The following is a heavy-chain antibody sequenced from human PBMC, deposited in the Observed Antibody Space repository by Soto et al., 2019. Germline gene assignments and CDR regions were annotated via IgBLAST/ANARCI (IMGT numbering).Heavy chain of an antibody. J-gene: IGHJ4*02. V-gene: IGHV1-3*01. D-gene: IGHD3-3*01. CDR1: GFSFISYA. Sequence: ASVKVSCKSSGFSFISYAKHWVRQAPGQRLEWMGWINVATGNTKYSQHFQGRVTITRDTSASTAYMELNGLTSEDTAIYYCAREHDDWSAYSLDFCGQGTLVTVSS. CDR3: AREHDDWSAYSLDF. CDR2: INVATGNT.